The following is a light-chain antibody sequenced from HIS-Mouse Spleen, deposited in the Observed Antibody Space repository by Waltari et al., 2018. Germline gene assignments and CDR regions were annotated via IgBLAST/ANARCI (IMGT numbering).Light chain of an antibody. CDR3: CSYAGSSYVV. Sequence: QSALTQPASVSGSPGQSIPISCTGTSRDVGSYNLVPWYQQHPGKAPKLMIYEGSKRPSGVSNRFSGSKSGNTASLTISGLQAEDEADYYCCSYAGSSYVVFGGGTKLTVL. CDR2: EGS. CDR1: SRDVGSYNL. V-gene: IGLV2-23*01. J-gene: IGLJ2*01.